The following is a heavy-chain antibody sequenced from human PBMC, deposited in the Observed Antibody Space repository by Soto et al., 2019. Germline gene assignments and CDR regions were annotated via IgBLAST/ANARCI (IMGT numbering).Heavy chain of an antibody. V-gene: IGHV3-49*02. Sequence: LSLTCTVYGGSFSSFYWSWIRQAPGKGLEWVGFIRSKAYGGTTEYAASVKGRFTISRDDSKSIAYLQMNSLKTEDTAVYYCTHYRLYYDILTGYYSRYYFDYWGQGTLVTVSS. J-gene: IGHJ4*02. CDR2: IRSKAYGGTT. CDR1: GGSFSSFY. CDR3: THYRLYYDILTGYYSRYYFDY. D-gene: IGHD3-9*01.